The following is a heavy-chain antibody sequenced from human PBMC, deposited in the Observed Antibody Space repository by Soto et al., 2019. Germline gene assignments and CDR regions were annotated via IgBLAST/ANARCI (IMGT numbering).Heavy chain of an antibody. D-gene: IGHD3-10*01. J-gene: IGHJ4*02. V-gene: IGHV1-18*01. Sequence: QVQLVQSGAEVMKPGASVKVSCKASGYTFISYGINWVRQAPGQGLEWMGWISAYNGNTNYAQKLQGRVTMTPDTSTSTAYMELRSLRSDDTAVYYCARDFRAGIYYGSGSSIDYWGQGTLVTVSS. CDR2: ISAYNGNT. CDR3: ARDFRAGIYYGSGSSIDY. CDR1: GYTFISYG.